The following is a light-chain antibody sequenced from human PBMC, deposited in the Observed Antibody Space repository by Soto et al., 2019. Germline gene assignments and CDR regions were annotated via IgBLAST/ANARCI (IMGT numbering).Light chain of an antibody. CDR1: QDISKY. Sequence: DIQMTQSPSSLSASVGDRFTINCQARQDISKYLNWYQQKPGKAPKLLIYDASNLETGVASRFSGSGCGTDFTFTISSLQPEAIATYYSQQYDNLPYTFGQGTKLEIK. V-gene: IGKV1-33*01. J-gene: IGKJ2*01. CDR2: DAS. CDR3: QQYDNLPYT.